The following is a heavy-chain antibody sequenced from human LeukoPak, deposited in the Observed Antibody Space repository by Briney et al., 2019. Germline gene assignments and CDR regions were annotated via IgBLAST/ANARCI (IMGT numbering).Heavy chain of an antibody. CDR1: GFTFEDYN. V-gene: IGHV3-43*01. CDR2: ISWDGTT. CDR3: VKDLSCKTSCFFLYH. D-gene: IGHD2-2*01. Sequence: GGSQSLLCAASGFTFEDYNMHGVRQAPGKTLEWVSLISWDGTTYYTDSVKGRFTISRDNSKESLYLQMDTLRSEDTAFYYCVKDLSCKTSCFFLYHWGQGTLVTVS. J-gene: IGHJ4*02.